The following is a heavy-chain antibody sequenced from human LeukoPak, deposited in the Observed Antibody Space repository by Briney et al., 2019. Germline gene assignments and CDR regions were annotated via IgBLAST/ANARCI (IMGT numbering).Heavy chain of an antibody. CDR2: MSSSDDGR. CDR3: AKQGRFLEWLSYFDY. V-gene: IGHV3-23*01. CDR1: GFSFSSYA. Sequence: GGSLRLSCATSGFSFSSYAMSWVRQAPGKGLEWVSAMSSSDDGRYYAASVRGRFTISRDTSRSTLYLQMNSLRAEDTAVYYCAKQGRFLEWLSYFDYWGQGTLVTVSS. D-gene: IGHD3-3*01. J-gene: IGHJ4*02.